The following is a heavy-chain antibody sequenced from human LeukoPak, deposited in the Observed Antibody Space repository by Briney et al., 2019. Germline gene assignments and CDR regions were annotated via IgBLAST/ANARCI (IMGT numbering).Heavy chain of an antibody. CDR1: AFTFSSYW. CDR2: IKQDGSEK. D-gene: IGHD6-13*01. J-gene: IGHJ4*02. CDR3: ARGRGIAAAGGYYFDY. V-gene: IGHV3-7*01. Sequence: GGSLSLSCAGSAFTFSSYWMSWVRQAPGKGLEWVANIKQDGSEKYYVDSVKGRFTISRDNAKNSLYLQMNSLRAEDTAVYYCARGRGIAAAGGYYFDYWGQGTLVTVSS.